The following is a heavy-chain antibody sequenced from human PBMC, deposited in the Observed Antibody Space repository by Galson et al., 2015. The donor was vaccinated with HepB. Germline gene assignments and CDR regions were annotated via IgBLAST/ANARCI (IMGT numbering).Heavy chain of an antibody. V-gene: IGHV3-7*03. J-gene: IGHJ4*02. CDR3: VRDFYDSGSYYSDY. Sequence: SLRLSCAASGFTFSNYWAGWVRQAPGEGLEWVANINQDGNDKYYAGSVKGRFTISRDNAKNSLYLQMNSLRAEDTAVYFCVRDFYDSGSYYSDYWGQGTLVTASS. CDR2: INQDGNDK. D-gene: IGHD3-10*01. CDR1: GFTFSNYW.